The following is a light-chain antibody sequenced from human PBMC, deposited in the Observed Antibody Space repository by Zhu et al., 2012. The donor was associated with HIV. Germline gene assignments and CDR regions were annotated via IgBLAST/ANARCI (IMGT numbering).Light chain of an antibody. CDR2: GAS. CDR3: QQYGTSPHS. J-gene: IGKJ2*01. CDR1: QNVIRNN. Sequence: EIVMTQSPDTLSVFPGERATLSCKASQNVIRNNLAWYQHKPGQTPRLLIYGASNRAAGIPDRFSGSGSGTDFTLTVSRLEPEDFAVYYCQQYGTSPHSFGQGTKLETK. V-gene: IGKV3-20*01.